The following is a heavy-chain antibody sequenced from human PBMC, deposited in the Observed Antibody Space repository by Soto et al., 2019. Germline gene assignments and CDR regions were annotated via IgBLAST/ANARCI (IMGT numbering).Heavy chain of an antibody. J-gene: IGHJ4*02. D-gene: IGHD3-3*01. CDR3: AAAGQVFWSGYYQGSFDY. CDR2: IYYSGST. V-gene: IGHV4-59*01. Sequence: SETLSLTCTVSGGSISSYYWSWIRQPPGKGLEWIGYIYYSGSTNYNPSLKSRVTISVDTSKNQFSLKLSSVTAADTAVYYCAAAGQVFWSGYYQGSFDYWGQGTLVTVSS. CDR1: GGSISSYY.